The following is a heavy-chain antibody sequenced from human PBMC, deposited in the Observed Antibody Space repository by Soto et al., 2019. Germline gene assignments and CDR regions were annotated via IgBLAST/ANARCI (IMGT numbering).Heavy chain of an antibody. CDR3: ARYSSLLNWLDP. V-gene: IGHV1-2*02. CDR2: INPNSGGT. D-gene: IGHD6-13*01. J-gene: IGHJ5*02. Sequence: ASVKVSCKASGYTFTGYYMHWVRQAPGQGLEWMGWINPNSGGTNYAQKFQGRVTMTSDTSISTAYMELSRLRSDDTAVYYCARYSSLLNWLDPWGQGTLVTVSS. CDR1: GYTFTGYY.